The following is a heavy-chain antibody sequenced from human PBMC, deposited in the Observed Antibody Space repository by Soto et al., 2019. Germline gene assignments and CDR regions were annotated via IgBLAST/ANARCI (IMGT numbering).Heavy chain of an antibody. V-gene: IGHV3-15*01. CDR2: VKSKGDGGTT. J-gene: IGHJ4*02. CDR1: GCSFNDAW. CDR3: TTRGGH. Sequence: EIQLVEAGGGLVKPGGSLRLSCAASGCSFNDAWMSWVRQAPGKGLEWVGRVKSKGDGGTTDYAAPVNGRFIVSRDDSQNRLYLEMSSLRIEDSGVYFCTTRGGHWGQGALVTVSS.